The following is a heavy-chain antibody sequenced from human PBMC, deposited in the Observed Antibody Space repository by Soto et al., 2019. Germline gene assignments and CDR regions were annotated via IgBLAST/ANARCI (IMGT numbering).Heavy chain of an antibody. CDR2: ISHDGSHE. CDR1: GFTFSAFG. J-gene: IGHJ4*02. CDR3: AKDPLWFGELPHFDY. Sequence: QVQLVESGGDMVQPGRSLRLSCAASGFTFSAFGMHWVRQAPGKGLEWVAVISHDGSHEFYADSVKGRFTISRDNSKNTLYLQMNSLRADDTAVYYCAKDPLWFGELPHFDYWGQGTLVTVSS. V-gene: IGHV3-30*18. D-gene: IGHD3-10*01.